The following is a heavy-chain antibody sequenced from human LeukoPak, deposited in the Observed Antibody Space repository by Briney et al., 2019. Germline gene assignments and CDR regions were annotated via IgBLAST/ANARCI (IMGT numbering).Heavy chain of an antibody. D-gene: IGHD2-8*01. V-gene: IGHV4-34*01. CDR3: ARAGALTVNALDY. CDR1: GGSFSGYY. CDR2: INHSGST. J-gene: IGHJ4*02. Sequence: PSETLSLTCAVYGGSFSGYYWSWIRQPPGKGLEWIGEINHSGSTNYNPSLKSRVTISVDTPKNQFSLRLSSVTAADTAVYYCARAGALTVNALDYWGQGTLVTVSS.